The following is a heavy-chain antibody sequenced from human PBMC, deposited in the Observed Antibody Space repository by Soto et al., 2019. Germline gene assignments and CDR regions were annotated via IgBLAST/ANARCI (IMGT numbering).Heavy chain of an antibody. V-gene: IGHV1-46*01. CDR1: GYTFTSYY. CDR3: ARDSSSWYAYYYYYYGMDV. J-gene: IGHJ6*02. CDR2: INPSGGST. Sequence: GASVKVSCTASGYTFTSYYMHWVRQAPGQGLEWMGIINPSGGSTSYAQKFQGRVTMTRDTSTSTVYMELSSLRSEDTAVYYCARDSSSWYAYYYYYYGMDVWGQGTTVTVSS. D-gene: IGHD6-13*01.